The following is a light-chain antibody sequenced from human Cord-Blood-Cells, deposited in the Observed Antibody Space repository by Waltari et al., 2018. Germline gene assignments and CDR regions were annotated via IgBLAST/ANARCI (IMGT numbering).Light chain of an antibody. Sequence: QAVLTQAPSLTVSPGGTVTLARVPSTCAATSGHYPCWFQQKPGQAPRTVIYDTSNKHSWTPARFAGSPLGGKASLTLAGAQPEDEAEYYCLLSYSGAYVFGTGTKVTVL. CDR1: TCAATSGHY. J-gene: IGLJ1*01. CDR3: LLSYSGAYV. V-gene: IGLV7-46*01. CDR2: DTS.